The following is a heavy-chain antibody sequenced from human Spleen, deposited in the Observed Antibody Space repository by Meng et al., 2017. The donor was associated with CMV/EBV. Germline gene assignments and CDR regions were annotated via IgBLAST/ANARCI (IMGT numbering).Heavy chain of an antibody. CDR1: GFIFSSYG. J-gene: IGHJ4*02. Sequence: GGSLRLSCAASGFIFSSYGMHWVRQAPGKGLEWVALIRSDGSNKYYADSVRGRFTISRDNSMNTLYLQMNSLRAEDTAVYYCARALASTSWYPFDYWGQGTLVTVSS. V-gene: IGHV3-33*08. CDR3: ARALASTSWYPFDY. D-gene: IGHD6-13*01. CDR2: IRSDGSNK.